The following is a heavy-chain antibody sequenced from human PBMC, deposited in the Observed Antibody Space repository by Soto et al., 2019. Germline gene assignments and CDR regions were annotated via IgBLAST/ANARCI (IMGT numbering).Heavy chain of an antibody. Sequence: QVQLQESGPGLVKPSGTLSLTGAVSSGSISSSYWWSWVRQPPGKGLEWIGEIYHDGSTSYTPSLKSRVTMSVDKSKNQFSLKLSSVTAADTAVYYCVSSFRGIFSFYYWGQGTLVTVSS. CDR3: VSSFRGIFSFYY. CDR1: SGSISSSYW. D-gene: IGHD3-10*01. V-gene: IGHV4-4*02. CDR2: IYHDGST. J-gene: IGHJ4*02.